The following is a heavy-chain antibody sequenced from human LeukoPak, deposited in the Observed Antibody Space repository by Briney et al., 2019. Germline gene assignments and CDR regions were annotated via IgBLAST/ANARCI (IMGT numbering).Heavy chain of an antibody. J-gene: IGHJ4*02. Sequence: PSETLSLTCTVSGGSISSSSYYWGWIRQPPGKGLEWIGSIYYSGSTYYNPSLKSRVTISVDTSKNQFSLKLSSVTAADTAVYYCARRTSYSPWDYWGQGTLVTVSS. CDR3: ARRTSYSPWDY. CDR1: GGSISSSSYY. V-gene: IGHV4-39*01. CDR2: IYYSGST. D-gene: IGHD2-2*01.